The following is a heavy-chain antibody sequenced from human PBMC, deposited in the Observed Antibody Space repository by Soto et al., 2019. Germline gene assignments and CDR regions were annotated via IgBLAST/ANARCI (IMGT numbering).Heavy chain of an antibody. CDR1: GYTFSNYA. D-gene: IGHD3-3*01. J-gene: IGHJ6*02. V-gene: IGHV1-3*01. CDR2: INAGNGNT. Sequence: GASVKVSCKASGYTFSNYAMHWVRQAPGQRLEWMGWINAGNGNTRYSQKLQDRVTITWDTSASTACMEMSSLRSEDTAIYYCARRITAYYYGMDVWGQGTTVTVSS. CDR3: ARRITAYYYGMDV.